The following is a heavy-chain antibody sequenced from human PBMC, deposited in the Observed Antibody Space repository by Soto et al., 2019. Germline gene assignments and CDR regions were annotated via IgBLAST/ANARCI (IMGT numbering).Heavy chain of an antibody. J-gene: IGHJ5*02. CDR1: GGSISSSSDY. V-gene: IGHV4-39*01. D-gene: IGHD6-13*01. CDR2: IYYSGST. CDR3: ARHGGFGVAAAEEGDNWFDP. Sequence: SETLSLTCTVSGGSISSSSDYWGWIRQPPGKGLEWIGSIYYSGSTYYNPSLKSRVTISVDTSKNQFSLKLSSVTAADTAVYYCARHGGFGVAAAEEGDNWFDPWGQGTLVTVSS.